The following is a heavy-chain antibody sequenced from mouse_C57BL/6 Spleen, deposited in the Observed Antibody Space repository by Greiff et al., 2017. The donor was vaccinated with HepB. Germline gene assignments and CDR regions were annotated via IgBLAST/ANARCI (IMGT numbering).Heavy chain of an antibody. CDR3: AEGLLRSQFAY. J-gene: IGHJ3*01. Sequence: VQLQESGPGLVAPSPRLSITCTVSGFSFTSYGVSWVRQPPGKGLEWLGVIWGDGSTTYHSALITRLGISKDNSKSQVFLKLISLQTDDTATYYCAEGLLRSQFAYWGQGTLVTVSA. CDR1: GFSFTSYG. D-gene: IGHD1-1*01. CDR2: IWGDGST. V-gene: IGHV2-3*01.